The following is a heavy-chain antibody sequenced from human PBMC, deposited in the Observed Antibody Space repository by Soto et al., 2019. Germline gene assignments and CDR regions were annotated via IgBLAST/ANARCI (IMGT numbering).Heavy chain of an antibody. J-gene: IGHJ6*02. CDR1: GYAFTSYG. V-gene: IGHV1-18*01. D-gene: IGHD2-2*01. CDR2: ISAYNGNT. CDR3: ARVGGSVVPAAMVYYYGMDV. Sequence: ASVKVSCKASGYAFTSYGISWVRQAPGQGLEWMGWISAYNGNTNYAQKLQGRVTMTTDTSTSTAYMELRSLRSDDTAVYYCARVGGSVVPAAMVYYYGMDVWGQGTTVTVSS.